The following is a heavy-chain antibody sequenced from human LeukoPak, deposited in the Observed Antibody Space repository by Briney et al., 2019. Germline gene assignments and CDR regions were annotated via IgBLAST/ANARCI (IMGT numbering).Heavy chain of an antibody. Sequence: GASVKVSCKASGYTFSSYAMNWVRQAPGQGLEWMGWINTNTGNPTYAQGFTGRFVFSLDTSVSTAYLQISSLKAEDTAVYYCARVWGGVGATVGVWFDPWGQGTLVTVSS. CDR2: INTNTGNP. V-gene: IGHV7-4-1*02. D-gene: IGHD1-26*01. CDR3: ARVWGGVGATVGVWFDP. CDR1: GYTFSSYA. J-gene: IGHJ5*02.